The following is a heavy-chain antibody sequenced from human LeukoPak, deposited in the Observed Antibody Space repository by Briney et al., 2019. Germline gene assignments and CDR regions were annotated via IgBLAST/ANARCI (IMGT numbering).Heavy chain of an antibody. J-gene: IGHJ4*02. D-gene: IGHD3-22*01. CDR2: IIPIFGTA. CDR3: ARTPFGYDSSGYTSFDY. V-gene: IGHV1-69*13. Sequence: SVKVSCKASGGTFSSYAISWVRQAPGQGLEWMGGIIPIFGTANYAQKFQGRVTITADESTSTAYMELSSLRSKDTAVYYCARTPFGYDSSGYTSFDYWGQGTLVTVSS. CDR1: GGTFSSYA.